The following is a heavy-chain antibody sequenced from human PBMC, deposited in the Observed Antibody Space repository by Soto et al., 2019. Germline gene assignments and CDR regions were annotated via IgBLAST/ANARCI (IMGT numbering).Heavy chain of an antibody. CDR3: ARQASYFDY. Sequence: PSETLSLTCTISGGSISGYYWTWIRQSPGKGLEYIGYIYSGNTNYNPSLKSRVTISVDTSKNQFSLKLSSVTAADTAVYYCARQASYFDYWGQGTLVTVSS. CDR2: IYSGNT. V-gene: IGHV4-59*08. CDR1: GGSISGYY. J-gene: IGHJ4*02.